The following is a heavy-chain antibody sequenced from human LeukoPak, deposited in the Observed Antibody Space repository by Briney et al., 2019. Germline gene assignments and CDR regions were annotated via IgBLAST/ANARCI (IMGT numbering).Heavy chain of an antibody. J-gene: IGHJ5*02. CDR1: GYSISSGYC. CDR3: AREVGDILTASWFDP. V-gene: IGHV4-38-2*02. CDR2: IYHSGST. Sequence: SETLSLTCTVSGYSISSGYCWGWIRQPPGKGLEWIGSIYHSGSTYYNPSLKSRVTISVDTSKNQFSLKLSSVTAADTAVYYCAREVGDILTASWFDPWGQGTLVTVSS. D-gene: IGHD3-9*01.